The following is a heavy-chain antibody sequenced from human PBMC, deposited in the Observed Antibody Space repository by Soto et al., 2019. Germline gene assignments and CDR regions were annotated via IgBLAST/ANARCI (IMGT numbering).Heavy chain of an antibody. J-gene: IGHJ4*02. V-gene: IGHV3-21*01. Sequence: SLRLSCAASGFTFSSYSMNWVRQAPGKGLEWVSTISSSSSYIYYADSVKGRFTISRDNAKNSLYLQMNSLRAEDTAVYYCARDSTTVVTPAYFDYWGQGTLVTVSS. CDR1: GFTFSSYS. D-gene: IGHD4-17*01. CDR2: ISSSSSYI. CDR3: ARDSTTVVTPAYFDY.